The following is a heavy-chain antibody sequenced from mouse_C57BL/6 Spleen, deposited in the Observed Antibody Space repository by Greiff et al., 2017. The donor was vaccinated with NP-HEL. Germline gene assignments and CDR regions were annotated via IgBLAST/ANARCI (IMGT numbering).Heavy chain of an antibody. CDR1: GYTFTSYT. CDR3: AREELGPGFAY. CDR2: INPSSGYT. Sequence: QVQLKESGAELARPGASVKMSCKASGYTFTSYTMHWVKQRPGQGLEWIGYINPSSGYTKYNQKFKDKATLTADKSSSTAYMQLSSLTSEDSAVYYCAREELGPGFAYWGQGTLVTVSA. J-gene: IGHJ3*01. V-gene: IGHV1-4*01. D-gene: IGHD4-1*01.